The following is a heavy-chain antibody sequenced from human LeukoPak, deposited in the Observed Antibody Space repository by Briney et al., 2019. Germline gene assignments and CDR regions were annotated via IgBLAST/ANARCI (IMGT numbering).Heavy chain of an antibody. J-gene: IGHJ4*02. CDR3: TTGYGDLEIYGN. Sequence: GASVKVSCKASASSFPTFSFSWVRQAPGQGLEWMGWISVASGDTFYAQKVQGRVSMTTDTITGTLYMELMGLTSDDTAVYYCTTGYGDLEIYGNWGQGTLVIVPS. V-gene: IGHV1-18*01. CDR1: ASSFPTFS. CDR2: ISVASGDT. D-gene: IGHD4-17*01.